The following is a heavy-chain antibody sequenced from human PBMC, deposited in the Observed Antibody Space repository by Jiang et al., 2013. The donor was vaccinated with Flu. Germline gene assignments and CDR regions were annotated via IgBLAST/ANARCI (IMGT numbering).Heavy chain of an antibody. D-gene: IGHD3-3*01. CDR1: GYTFTAYY. CDR3: ARLGTFGD. CDR2: INPKTGAT. V-gene: IGHV1-2*02. J-gene: IGHJ4*02. Sequence: SGAEVKKPGASVKVSCKASGYTFTAYYIHWVRQAPGQGLEWMGWINPKTGATNYTQKFQDRVVLTSDTSISTAYLDLARLGSDDTAVYYCARLGTFGDWGQGTLVTVS.